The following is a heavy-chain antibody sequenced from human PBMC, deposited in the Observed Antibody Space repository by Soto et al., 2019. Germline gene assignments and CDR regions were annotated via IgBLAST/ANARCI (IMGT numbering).Heavy chain of an antibody. CDR2: IDPSDSYT. V-gene: IGHV5-10-1*01. J-gene: IGHJ5*02. CDR1: GYRFTSYW. D-gene: IGHD6-13*01. Sequence: PGESLKISCKGSGYRFTSYWINWVRQMPGKGLEWMGRIDPSDSYTNYSPSFQGHVTISADKSISTAYLQWISLRASDTAMYYCARRHSSSSAFDPWGQGTLVTVSS. CDR3: ARRHSSSSAFDP.